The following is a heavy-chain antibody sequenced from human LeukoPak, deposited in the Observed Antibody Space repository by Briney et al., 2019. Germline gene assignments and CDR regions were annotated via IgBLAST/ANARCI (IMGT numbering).Heavy chain of an antibody. CDR1: GYTFTGYY. Sequence: ASVKVSCKASGYTFTGYYMHWVRQAPGQGLEWMGWINPNSGGTNYAQKFQGRVTMTRDTSISTAYMGLSSLRSEDTAVYYCARASLLRGGYDSSSWFDPWGQGTLVTVSS. CDR2: INPNSGGT. J-gene: IGHJ5*02. D-gene: IGHD5-12*01. V-gene: IGHV1-2*02. CDR3: ARASLLRGGYDSSSWFDP.